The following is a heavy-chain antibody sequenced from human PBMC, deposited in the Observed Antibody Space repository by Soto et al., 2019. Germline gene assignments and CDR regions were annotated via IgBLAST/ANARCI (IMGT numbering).Heavy chain of an antibody. J-gene: IGHJ4*02. CDR3: ARVNPGYSYVNY. CDR1: GFTFSSYW. Sequence: EVQLVESGGGLVQPGGSLRLSCAASGFTFSSYWMLWVRQAPGKGLVWVSRINSDGSTTSYADSVKGRFTISRDNAKNTLYLQMNSLRAEDTAVYYCARVNPGYSYVNYLGQGTLVTVSS. D-gene: IGHD5-18*01. V-gene: IGHV3-74*01. CDR2: INSDGSTT.